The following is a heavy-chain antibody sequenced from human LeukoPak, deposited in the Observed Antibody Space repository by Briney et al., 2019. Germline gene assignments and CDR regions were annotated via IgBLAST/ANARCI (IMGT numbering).Heavy chain of an antibody. CDR2: VTSTGSYI. J-gene: IGHJ6*02. V-gene: IGHV3-21*01. CDR3: AREGYYGSGSGNYYYYGMDV. CDR1: GFTFSSYS. D-gene: IGHD3-10*01. Sequence: GGSLRLSCAASGFTFSSYSVNWVRQAPGKGLEWVSSVTSTGSYIFDADSVKGRFTISRDNAKNSLYLQMNSLRAEDTAVYYCAREGYYGSGSGNYYYYGMDVWGQGTTVTVSS.